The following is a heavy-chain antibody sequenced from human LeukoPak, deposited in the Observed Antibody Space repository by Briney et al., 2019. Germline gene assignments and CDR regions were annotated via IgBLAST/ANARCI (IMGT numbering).Heavy chain of an antibody. V-gene: IGHV6-1*01. CDR1: GDSVSSNSAA. CDR2: TYYRSKWYN. D-gene: IGHD3-22*01. Sequence: SQTLSLTCAISGDSVSSNSAAWNWIRQSPSRGLEWLGRTYYRSKWYNDYAVSVKSRITINPDTSKNQFSLQLNSVTPEDTAVYYCARDRTYYYDSSGYSYYYYYGMDVWGQGTTVTVSS. J-gene: IGHJ6*02. CDR3: ARDRTYYYDSSGYSYYYYYGMDV.